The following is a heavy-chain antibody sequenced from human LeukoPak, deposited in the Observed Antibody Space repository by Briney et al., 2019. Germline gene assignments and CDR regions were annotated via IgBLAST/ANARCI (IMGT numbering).Heavy chain of an antibody. V-gene: IGHV3-21*01. CDR2: ISSSSSYI. J-gene: IGHJ6*02. Sequence: GGSLRLSCAASGFTFSSYSMNWVRQAPGKGLEWVSSISSSSSYIYYADSVKGRFTISRDNAKNSLYLQMNSLRAEDTAVYYCARAKGVDYSSSWYGYYYNGMDVWGQGTTVTVSS. CDR1: GFTFSSYS. CDR3: ARAKGVDYSSSWYGYYYNGMDV. D-gene: IGHD6-13*01.